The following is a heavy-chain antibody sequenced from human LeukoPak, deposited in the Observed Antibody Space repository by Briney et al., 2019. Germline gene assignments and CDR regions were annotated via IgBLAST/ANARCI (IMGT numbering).Heavy chain of an antibody. CDR3: ARAAYDSSGYNLGAGARADY. Sequence: GGSLTLSCAASGFSFSSYSMNWVRQAPGKGLEWVSYISTSSNTIYYAGSVKGRFTISRYNAKNSLYLQMNSLRAEDTAVYYCARAAYDSSGYNLGAGARADYWGQGTLVTVSS. J-gene: IGHJ4*02. V-gene: IGHV3-48*01. CDR1: GFSFSSYS. D-gene: IGHD3-22*01. CDR2: ISTSSNTI.